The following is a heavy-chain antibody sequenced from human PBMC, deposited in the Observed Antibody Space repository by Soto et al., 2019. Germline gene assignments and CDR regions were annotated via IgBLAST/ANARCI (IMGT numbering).Heavy chain of an antibody. CDR2: IYYSGST. V-gene: IGHV4-30-4*01. CDR3: ARANYGDRHLPSFDY. Sequence: QVQLQESGPGLVKPSQTLSLTCTVSGGSISSGDYYWSWIRQPPGKGLEWIGYIYYSGSTYYNPSLKRRVTISVDASNNQFSLKLSSVTAADTAVYYCARANYGDRHLPSFDYWGQGTLVTVSS. J-gene: IGHJ4*02. CDR1: GGSISSGDYY. D-gene: IGHD4-17*01.